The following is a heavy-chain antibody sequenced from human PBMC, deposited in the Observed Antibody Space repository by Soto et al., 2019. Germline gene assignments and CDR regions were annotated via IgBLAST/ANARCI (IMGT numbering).Heavy chain of an antibody. CDR2: ITETGGDT. V-gene: IGHV3-23*01. J-gene: IGHJ6*02. Sequence: EVQLLESGGDLVQPGGSLRLSCAASGFTFSKFVMRWVRQTQGKGLEWVSTITETGGDTYYTDSVKGRFTISRDNSKNTLYLKITSLRAEDTALYYCTKASPDRHHMDVWGQGTTVTVSS. CDR3: TKASPDRHHMDV. CDR1: GFTFSKFV.